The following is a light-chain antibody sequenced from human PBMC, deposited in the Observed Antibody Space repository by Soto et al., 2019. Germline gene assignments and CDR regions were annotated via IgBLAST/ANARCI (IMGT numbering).Light chain of an antibody. CDR3: QQYNNWPPVT. V-gene: IGKV3-15*01. J-gene: IGKJ5*01. Sequence: EIMMTQSPATLSVSPGERATLSCRASQSVSSKLAWFQQKPGQAPRLLIYGASTRATGLPARFSGTGSGAEFTLTISSLQSEDFAVYYCQQYNNWPPVTFGQGTRLEIK. CDR1: QSVSSK. CDR2: GAS.